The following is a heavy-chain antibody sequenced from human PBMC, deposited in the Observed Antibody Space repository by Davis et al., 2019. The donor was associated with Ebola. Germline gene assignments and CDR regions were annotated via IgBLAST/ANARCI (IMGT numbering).Heavy chain of an antibody. CDR3: ARDLRGWGDFDY. CDR2: INAGNGNT. CDR1: GYTFTSYA. Sequence: ASVKVSCKASGYTFTSYAMHWVRQAPGQRLEWMGWINAGNGNTKYSQKFQGRVTITRDTSASTAYMELSSLTSGDTAVYYCARDLRGWGDFDYWGQGTLVTVSS. J-gene: IGHJ4*02. D-gene: IGHD3-10*01. V-gene: IGHV1-3*01.